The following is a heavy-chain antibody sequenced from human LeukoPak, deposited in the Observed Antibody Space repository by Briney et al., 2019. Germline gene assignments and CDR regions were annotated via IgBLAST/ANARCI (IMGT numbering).Heavy chain of an antibody. D-gene: IGHD3-22*01. V-gene: IGHV4-38-2*02. CDR3: ARAQDFSDSSGPNYLDF. CDR1: GYSISSGYY. Sequence: PSETLSLTCTVSGYSISSGYYWGWIRQPPGKGLEWIGSIYHSGSTYHNPSLKSRVTISVDTSKNQFSLKLLSVTAADTAVYYCARAQDFSDSSGPNYLDFWGQGILVTVSS. J-gene: IGHJ4*02. CDR2: IYHSGST.